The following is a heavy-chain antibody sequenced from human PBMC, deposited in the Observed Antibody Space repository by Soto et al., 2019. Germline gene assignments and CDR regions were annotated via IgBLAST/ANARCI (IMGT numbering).Heavy chain of an antibody. J-gene: IGHJ1*01. CDR1: GYIFTAYS. D-gene: IGHD2-15*01. V-gene: IGHV1-46*01. Sequence: KVSCKASGYIFTAYSMHWVRQAPGQGLEWMGVVNPSGGSTNYAQKFQGRITMTRDTSTSTVYMDLSSLTSEDTAVYYCAREENCSDGICYSEYFQRWGQGTLVTVSS. CDR2: VNPSGGST. CDR3: AREENCSDGICYSEYFQR.